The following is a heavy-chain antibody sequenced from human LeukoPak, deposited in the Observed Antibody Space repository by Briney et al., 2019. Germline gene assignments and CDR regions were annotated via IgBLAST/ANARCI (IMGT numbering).Heavy chain of an antibody. D-gene: IGHD6-13*01. V-gene: IGHV3-23*01. CDR1: GFTFSSYS. J-gene: IGHJ5*02. CDR3: AKDKQQLVNNWFDP. CDR2: ISGSGGST. Sequence: GGSLRLSCAASGFTFSSYSMNWVRQAPGKGLEWVSAISGSGGSTYYADSVKGRFTISRDNSKNTLYLQMNSLRAEDTAVYYCAKDKQQLVNNWFDPWGQGTLVTVSS.